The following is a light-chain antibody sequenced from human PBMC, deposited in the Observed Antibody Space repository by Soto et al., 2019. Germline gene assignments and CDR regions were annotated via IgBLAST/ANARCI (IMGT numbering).Light chain of an antibody. CDR3: AAWDAGLDGVV. CDR1: SSNIGANT. J-gene: IGLJ3*02. Sequence: QSVLTQPPSASGTPGQTVTISCSGSSSNIGANTVNWFQHLPGTAPKLLIYSNNQRPSGVPDRFSGSKSGTSVSLAISGLQSEHEADYYCAAWDAGLDGVVFGGGAKLTVL. CDR2: SNN. V-gene: IGLV1-44*01.